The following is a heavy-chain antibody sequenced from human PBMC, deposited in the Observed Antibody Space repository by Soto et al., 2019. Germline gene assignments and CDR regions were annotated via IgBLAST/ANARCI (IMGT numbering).Heavy chain of an antibody. D-gene: IGHD2-15*01. Sequence: SETLSLTCTVSGGSMRNVYWSWIRQPPGKRLEWIGFIFHSGNAKYNPSLKSRVTISIDASKSQFSLRLDSVTAADTAVYYCARGGGSYYYYGMDVWGQGTTVTVSS. CDR2: IFHSGNA. CDR1: GGSMRNVY. V-gene: IGHV4-59*12. CDR3: ARGGGSYYYYGMDV. J-gene: IGHJ6*02.